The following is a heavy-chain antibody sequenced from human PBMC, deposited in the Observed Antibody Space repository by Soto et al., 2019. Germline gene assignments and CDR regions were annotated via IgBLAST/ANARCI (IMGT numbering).Heavy chain of an antibody. CDR1: GGSFSGYY. Sequence: LSLTCAVYGGSFSGYYWSWIRQPPGKGLEWIGEINHSGSTNYNPSLKSRVTISVDTSKNQFSLKLGSVTAADTAVYYCARGKDYGDYEPPDYYYGMDVWGQGTTVTVSS. J-gene: IGHJ6*02. V-gene: IGHV4-34*01. CDR3: ARGKDYGDYEPPDYYYGMDV. CDR2: INHSGST. D-gene: IGHD4-17*01.